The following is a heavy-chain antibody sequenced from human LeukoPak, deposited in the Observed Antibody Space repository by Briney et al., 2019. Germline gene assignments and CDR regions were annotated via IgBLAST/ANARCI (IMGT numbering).Heavy chain of an antibody. V-gene: IGHV1-18*01. Sequence: ASVKVSCKASGYTFTSYGISWVRQAPGQGLEWMGWISAYNGNTNYAQKLQGRVTMTTDTSTSIAYMELRSLRSDDTAVYYCARDLVVRGVTGYWGQGTLVTVSS. CDR1: GYTFTSYG. CDR2: ISAYNGNT. CDR3: ARDLVVRGVTGY. J-gene: IGHJ4*02. D-gene: IGHD3-10*01.